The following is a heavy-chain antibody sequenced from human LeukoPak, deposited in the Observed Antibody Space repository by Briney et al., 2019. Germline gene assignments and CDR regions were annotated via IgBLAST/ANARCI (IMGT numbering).Heavy chain of an antibody. CDR2: IGGGGYTT. CDR3: AEVESSYCRI. J-gene: IGHJ4*01. D-gene: IGHD3-10*01. CDR1: GLTFGNYG. Sequence: GSLRLSCVASGLTFGNYGMNWVRQAPGKGLEWVSSIGGGGYTTYYADSVRGRFTISRDNSKNSMYLQMSSLRAEDTAIYYCAEVESSYCRIWGQGTLVTVSS. V-gene: IGHV3-23*01.